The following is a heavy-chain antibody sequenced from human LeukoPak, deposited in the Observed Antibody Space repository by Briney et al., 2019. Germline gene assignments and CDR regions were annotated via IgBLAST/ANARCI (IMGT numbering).Heavy chain of an antibody. V-gene: IGHV1-24*01. CDR3: ATADKWEPLDY. D-gene: IGHD1-26*01. Sequence: ASVKVSCKVSGVSLSATSIHWVRQAPGQWLEWMGGFDPEDGESIFARRFQGRFSMTEDTSTDTAYMELRSLRLEDTAVYYCATADKWEPLDYWGQGALVTVSS. J-gene: IGHJ4*02. CDR1: GVSLSATS. CDR2: FDPEDGES.